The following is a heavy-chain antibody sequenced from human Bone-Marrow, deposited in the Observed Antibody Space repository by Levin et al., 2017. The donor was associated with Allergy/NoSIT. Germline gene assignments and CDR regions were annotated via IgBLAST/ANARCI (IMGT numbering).Heavy chain of an antibody. CDR3: ARAGITMVRGADY. J-gene: IGHJ4*02. D-gene: IGHD3-10*01. CDR1: GYTFTGYY. CDR2: INPNSGGT. V-gene: IGHV1-2*02. Sequence: ASVKVSCKASGYTFTGYYMHWVRQAPGQGLEWMGWINPNSGGTNYAQKFQGRVTMTRDTSISTAYMELSRLRSDDTAVYYCARAGITMVRGADYWGQGTLVTVSS.